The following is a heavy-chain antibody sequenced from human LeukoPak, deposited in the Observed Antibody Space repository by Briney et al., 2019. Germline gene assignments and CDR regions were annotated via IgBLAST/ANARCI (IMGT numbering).Heavy chain of an antibody. J-gene: IGHJ4*02. Sequence: SETLSLTCAVSGGSISTTSYYWVWIRQPPGKGLEWLGNIYYSGSTYYNPSLKSRVTISVDTSKNQFSLKLSSVTAADTAVYHCARLNYLDSSGYYYVSYYFDYWGQGTLVTVSS. V-gene: IGHV4-39*01. CDR2: IYYSGST. CDR3: ARLNYLDSSGYYYVSYYFDY. D-gene: IGHD3-22*01. CDR1: GGSISTTSYY.